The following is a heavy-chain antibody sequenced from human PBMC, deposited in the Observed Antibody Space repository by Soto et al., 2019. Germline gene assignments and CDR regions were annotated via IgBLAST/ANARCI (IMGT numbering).Heavy chain of an antibody. J-gene: IGHJ4*02. V-gene: IGHV3-33*01. CDR1: GFAFSDYG. Sequence: QEQLEESGGGVVQPGRSLRLSCTASGFAFSDYGMHWVRQAPGKGLEWVAVIWYDGSNKYYADSVKGRFTISRDNSKNTLYLQMNSLRAEDTAVYYCARLEVGWELGVGPLDFWGQGTLVTVSS. D-gene: IGHD1-26*01. CDR2: IWYDGSNK. CDR3: ARLEVGWELGVGPLDF.